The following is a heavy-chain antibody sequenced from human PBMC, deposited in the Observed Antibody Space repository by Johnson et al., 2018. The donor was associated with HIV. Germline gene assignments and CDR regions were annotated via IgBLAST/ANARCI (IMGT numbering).Heavy chain of an antibody. V-gene: IGHV3-7*01. J-gene: IGHJ3*02. CDR3: AYSSSPLSGDAFDI. D-gene: IGHD6-6*01. CDR2: IKQDGSEK. Sequence: MLLVESGGGLVQPGGSLRLSCAASGFTFSSYWMSWVRQAPGKGLEWVANIKQDGSEKYYVDSVKGRFTISRDNAKNSLYLQMNSLRAEDTAVYYCAYSSSPLSGDAFDIWGQGTMVTVCS. CDR1: GFTFSSYW.